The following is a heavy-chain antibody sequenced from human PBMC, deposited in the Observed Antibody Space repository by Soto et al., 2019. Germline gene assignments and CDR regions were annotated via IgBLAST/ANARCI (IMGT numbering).Heavy chain of an antibody. CDR2: IYYSGST. CDR1: GGSISSSSYY. J-gene: IGHJ5*02. D-gene: IGHD6-19*01. Sequence: PSETLSLTCTVSGGSISSSSYYWGWIRQPPGKGLEWIGSIYYSGSTYYNPSLKSRVTISVDTSKNQFSLKLSSVTAADTAVYYCARQKYSSGRNNWFDPGGQGTLVTGSS. CDR3: ARQKYSSGRNNWFDP. V-gene: IGHV4-39*01.